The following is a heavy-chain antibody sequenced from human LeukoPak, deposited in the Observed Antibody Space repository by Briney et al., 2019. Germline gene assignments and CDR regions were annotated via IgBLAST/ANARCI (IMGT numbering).Heavy chain of an antibody. J-gene: IGHJ4*02. CDR3: VRETAYPFDC. CDR1: GFTFSGYS. V-gene: IGHV3-48*02. CDR2: ISGSGTNI. Sequence: GGSLRLSCAASGFTFSGYSMTWVRQAPGKGLEWVSYISGSGTNIYNADSVKGRFTISRDNVKNSMYLQLNSLRYEDKAVYNCVRETAYPFDCWGQGTLVTV. D-gene: IGHD1-14*01.